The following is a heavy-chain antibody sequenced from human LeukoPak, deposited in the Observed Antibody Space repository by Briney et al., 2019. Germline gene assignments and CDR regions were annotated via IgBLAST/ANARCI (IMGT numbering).Heavy chain of an antibody. CDR2: IYHSGTT. V-gene: IGHV4-30-2*01. D-gene: IGHD5-18*01. Sequence: PSETLSLTCTLSGASVRSGGYYWSWIRQPPGKGLEWIGYIYHSGTTYYNPSLESRVTISLDWSGRQFSLNLNSVTAADTAVYYCARDRDDSSLLDYWGQGVLVTVSS. J-gene: IGHJ4*02. CDR3: ARDRDDSSLLDY. CDR1: GASVRSGGYY.